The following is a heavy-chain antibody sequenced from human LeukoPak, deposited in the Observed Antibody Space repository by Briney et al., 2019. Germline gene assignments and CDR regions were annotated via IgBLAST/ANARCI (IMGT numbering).Heavy chain of an antibody. J-gene: IGHJ4*02. CDR1: GFTFRSYS. V-gene: IGHV3-21*01. CDR2: FSSSSSYI. CDR3: ARDFGSSGDS. Sequence: GGSLRLSCAASGFTFRSYSMNWVRHAPGRGLEGVSSFSSSSSYIYYADSVKGRFTNSRENAKNSLYLQMNSLRAADTAVYYCARDFGSSGDSWGQGTLVTVSS. D-gene: IGHD6-6*01.